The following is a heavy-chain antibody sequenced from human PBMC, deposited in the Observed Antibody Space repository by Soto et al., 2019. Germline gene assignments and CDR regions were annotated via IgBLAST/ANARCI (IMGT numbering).Heavy chain of an antibody. V-gene: IGHV5-51*01. CDR3: AGSTPGITMIVPGPFDI. Sequence: GESLKISCKGSGYSFTSYWIGWVRQMPGKGLEWMGIIYPGDSDTRYSPSFQGQVTISADKSISTAYLQWSSLKASDTAVYHCAGSTPGITMIVPGPFDIWGQGTMVTVSS. CDR2: IYPGDSDT. CDR1: GYSFTSYW. J-gene: IGHJ3*02. D-gene: IGHD3-22*01.